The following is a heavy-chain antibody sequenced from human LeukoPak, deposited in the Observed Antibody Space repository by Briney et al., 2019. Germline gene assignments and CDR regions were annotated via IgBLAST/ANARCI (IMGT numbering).Heavy chain of an antibody. J-gene: IGHJ4*02. CDR2: ISAYNGNT. Sequence: ASVKVSCKASGYTFTSYGISWVRQAPGQGLEWMGWISAYNGNTHYAQKLQGRVTMTTDTSTSTAYMELRSLRSDDTAVYYCARTTYYYGSGSYPADYWGQGTLVTVSS. CDR3: ARTTYYYGSGSYPADY. V-gene: IGHV1-18*01. CDR1: GYTFTSYG. D-gene: IGHD3-10*01.